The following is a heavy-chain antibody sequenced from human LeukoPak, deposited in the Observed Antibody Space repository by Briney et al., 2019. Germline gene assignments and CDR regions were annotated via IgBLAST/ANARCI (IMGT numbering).Heavy chain of an antibody. CDR3: ARGGTAATPPF. Sequence: ASVKVSCKASGYTFTGYYMHWVRQAPGQGLEWMGWINPNSGGTNHAQKFQGRVTMTRDTSISTAYMELSRLRSDDTAVYYCARGGTAATPPFWGQGTLVTVSS. J-gene: IGHJ4*02. D-gene: IGHD6-25*01. V-gene: IGHV1-2*02. CDR2: INPNSGGT. CDR1: GYTFTGYY.